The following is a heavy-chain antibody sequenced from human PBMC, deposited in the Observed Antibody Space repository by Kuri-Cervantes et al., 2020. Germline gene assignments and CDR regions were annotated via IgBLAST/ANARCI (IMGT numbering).Heavy chain of an antibody. CDR3: AKDRSGGIMITFGGVIDLPIDY. CDR2: IKQDGSEK. V-gene: IGHV3-7*03. CDR1: GFTFSLYS. J-gene: IGHJ4*02. D-gene: IGHD3-16*02. Sequence: GGSLRLSCAASGFTFSLYSMNWVRQAPGKGLEWVANIKQDGSEKYYVDSVKGRLTISRDNAKNSLYLQMNSLRAEDTAVYYCAKDRSGGIMITFGGVIDLPIDYWGQGTLVTVSS.